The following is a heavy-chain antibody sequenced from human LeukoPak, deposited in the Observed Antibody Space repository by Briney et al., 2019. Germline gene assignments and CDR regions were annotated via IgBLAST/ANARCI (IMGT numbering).Heavy chain of an antibody. J-gene: IGHJ4*02. Sequence: GRSLRLPCAASGFTFSSYGMHWVRQAPGKGLEWVAVISYDGSNKYYADSVKGRFTISRDNSKNTLYLQMNSLRAEDTAVYYCAKAVQQWLALDYWGQGTLVTVSS. CDR1: GFTFSSYG. CDR2: ISYDGSNK. CDR3: AKAVQQWLALDY. D-gene: IGHD6-19*01. V-gene: IGHV3-30*18.